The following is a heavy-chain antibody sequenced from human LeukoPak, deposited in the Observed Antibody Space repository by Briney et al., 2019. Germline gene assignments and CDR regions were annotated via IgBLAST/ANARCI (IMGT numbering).Heavy chain of an antibody. CDR2: IYYSGST. J-gene: IGHJ5*02. Sequence: PSETLSLTCTVSGGSICSSSYYWGWIRQPPGKGLEWIGSIYYSGSTYYNPSLMSRVTISVDTSKNQFSLKLSSVTAADTAVYYCARLAYYDFWSRIREFDPWGQGTLVTVSS. CDR3: ARLAYYDFWSRIREFDP. D-gene: IGHD3-3*01. CDR1: GGSICSSSYY. V-gene: IGHV4-39*01.